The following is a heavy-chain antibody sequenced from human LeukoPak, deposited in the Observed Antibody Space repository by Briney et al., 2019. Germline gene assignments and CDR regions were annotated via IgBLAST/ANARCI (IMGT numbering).Heavy chain of an antibody. V-gene: IGHV4-61*02. J-gene: IGHJ6*02. Sequence: SETLSLTCSVSGDSFSSASNYWSWIRQPAGKGLELIGRIYTSGRTNYNPSLKSRVTMSVDTSKNQFSLKLSSVTAADTAVYYCARRHCSGGSCYSDRDGMDVWGQGTTVTVSS. CDR1: GDSFSSASNY. CDR2: IYTSGRT. CDR3: ARRHCSGGSCYSDRDGMDV. D-gene: IGHD2-15*01.